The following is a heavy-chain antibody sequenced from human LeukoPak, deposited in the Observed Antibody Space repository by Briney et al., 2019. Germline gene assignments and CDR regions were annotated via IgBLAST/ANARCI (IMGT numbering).Heavy chain of an antibody. CDR1: GYTFTSYG. D-gene: IGHD3-9*01. V-gene: IGHV1-18*01. CDR3: ARGVTRGILTGYPPGDAFDI. Sequence: ASVKVSCKASGYTFTSYGISWVRQAPGQGLEWMGWISAYNGNTNYAQKLQGRVTMTTDTSTSTAYMELRSLRSDDTAVYYCARGVTRGILTGYPPGDAFDIWGQGTMVTVSS. CDR2: ISAYNGNT. J-gene: IGHJ3*02.